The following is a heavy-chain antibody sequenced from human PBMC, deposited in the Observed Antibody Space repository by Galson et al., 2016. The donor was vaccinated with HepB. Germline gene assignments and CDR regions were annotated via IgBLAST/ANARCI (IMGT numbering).Heavy chain of an antibody. CDR1: GFTFNNYW. CDR2: IKRDGTEK. Sequence: SLRLSCAASGFTFNNYWMSWVRQAPGKGLEWVANIKRDGTEKYYLDSVEGRFTVSRDNAKNSLSLQMDSLRAEDTAVYYCARGSYYGSGSYGIYFDYWGQGTPVTGSS. V-gene: IGHV3-7*04. CDR3: ARGSYYGSGSYGIYFDY. D-gene: IGHD3-10*01. J-gene: IGHJ4*02.